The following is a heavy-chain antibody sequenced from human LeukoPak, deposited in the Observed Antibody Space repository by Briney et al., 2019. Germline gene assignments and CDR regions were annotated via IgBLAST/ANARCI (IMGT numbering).Heavy chain of an antibody. J-gene: IGHJ4*02. Sequence: GGSLRLSCAASGFTFDDYAMHWVRHAPGKGLEWVSGISWNSGSIGYADSVKGRFTISRDNAKNSLYLQMNSLRAEDTALYYCAKSTSSGYIGYWGQGTLVTVSS. CDR1: GFTFDDYA. V-gene: IGHV3-9*01. CDR3: AKSTSSGYIGY. D-gene: IGHD6-19*01. CDR2: ISWNSGSI.